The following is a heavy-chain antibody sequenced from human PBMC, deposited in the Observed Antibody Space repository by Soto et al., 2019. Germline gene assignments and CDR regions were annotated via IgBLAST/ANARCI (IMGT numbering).Heavy chain of an antibody. Sequence: GGSLRLSCAASGFTFNIYALHWVRQAPGKGLEWVAVISFDGTKKYYSDSVKGRFTISRDNLKNTLYLQMNNLRAEDAALYFCAREDDYGYRYINYGLDVWGQGTTVTAP. D-gene: IGHD4-17*01. CDR1: GFTFNIYA. J-gene: IGHJ6*02. CDR3: AREDDYGYRYINYGLDV. V-gene: IGHV3-30-3*01. CDR2: ISFDGTKK.